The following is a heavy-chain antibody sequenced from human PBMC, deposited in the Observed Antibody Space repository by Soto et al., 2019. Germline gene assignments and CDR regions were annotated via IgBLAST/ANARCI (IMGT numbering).Heavy chain of an antibody. D-gene: IGHD3-3*01. Sequence: SVKVSCKASGGTFSGYAISWVRQAPGQGLEWMGGIIPIFGTANYAQKFRGRVTITADESTSTAYMELSSLRSEDTAVYYCARHGLEWLGPFDYWGQGTLVTVSS. CDR3: ARHGLEWLGPFDY. CDR1: GGTFSGYA. J-gene: IGHJ4*02. V-gene: IGHV1-69*13. CDR2: IIPIFGTA.